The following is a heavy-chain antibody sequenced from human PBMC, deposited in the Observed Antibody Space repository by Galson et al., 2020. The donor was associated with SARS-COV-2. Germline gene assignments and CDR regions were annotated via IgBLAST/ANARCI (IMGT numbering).Heavy chain of an antibody. J-gene: IGHJ4*02. Sequence: SETLSLPCAVYGGSFSGYYWSWIRQPPGKGLEWIGEIHHSGSTNYHPSLKSRVTISVDTSKNQFSLKLSSVTAADTAVYYCARGYDYVWGSYRQTYYFDYWGQGTLVTVSS. CDR3: ARGYDYVWGSYRQTYYFDY. CDR2: IHHSGST. D-gene: IGHD3-16*02. CDR1: GGSFSGYY. V-gene: IGHV4-34*01.